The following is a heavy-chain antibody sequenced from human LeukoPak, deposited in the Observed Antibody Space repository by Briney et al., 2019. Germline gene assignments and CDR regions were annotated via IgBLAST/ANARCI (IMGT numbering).Heavy chain of an antibody. CDR3: ATKAAAGPFDY. D-gene: IGHD6-13*01. CDR1: GGTFSSYA. Sequence: GRSLRLSCAASGGTFSSYAISWVRQAPGQGLEWMGGIIPIFGTANYAQKFQGRVTITADESTSTAYMELSSLRSEDTAVYYCATKAAAGPFDYWGQGTLVTVSS. V-gene: IGHV1-69*01. CDR2: IIPIFGTA. J-gene: IGHJ4*02.